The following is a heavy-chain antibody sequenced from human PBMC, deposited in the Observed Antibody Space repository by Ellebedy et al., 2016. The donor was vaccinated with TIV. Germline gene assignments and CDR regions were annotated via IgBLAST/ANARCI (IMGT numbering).Heavy chain of an antibody. CDR2: ISFDGSIV. CDR1: GFTFSSYG. Sequence: GESLKISCAASGFTFSSYGMHWVRQAPGKGLEWVAGISFDGSIVDYANSVKGRFTISRENSKNTLYVQMKSLKAEDTAVFYCAKDPGRAEVPRGQHFQHWGQGILVTVSS. J-gene: IGHJ1*01. V-gene: IGHV3-30*18. CDR3: AKDPGRAEVPRGQHFQH. D-gene: IGHD1-26*01.